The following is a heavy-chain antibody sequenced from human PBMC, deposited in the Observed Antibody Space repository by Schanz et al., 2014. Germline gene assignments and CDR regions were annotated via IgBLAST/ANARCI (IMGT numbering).Heavy chain of an antibody. Sequence: EVQLVESGGGLIQPGGSLRLSCAASGFGFSSYSMNWLRQAPGKGLEWVSVIGVDGTTTYYADSVKGRFTISRDNSKNTLYLQMNSLRAEDTAVYYCARIGGSVFDYWAQGTLVTVSS. CDR1: GFGFSSYS. CDR3: ARIGGSVFDY. J-gene: IGHJ4*02. V-gene: IGHV3-23*04. D-gene: IGHD3-10*01. CDR2: IGVDGTTT.